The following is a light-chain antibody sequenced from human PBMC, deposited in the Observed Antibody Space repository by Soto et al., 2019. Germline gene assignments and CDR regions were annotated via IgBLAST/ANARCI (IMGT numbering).Light chain of an antibody. CDR2: GAS. CDR3: QKYYNWPRT. CDR1: QSVSSN. V-gene: IGKV3-15*01. Sequence: EIVMAQSPATFSVSPGEIATLSCRASQSVSSNLAWYQQKPGQAPRLLIYGASTRATGIPARFSGSGSGTEFTLTISSLQSEDFAVYYCQKYYNWPRTFGQGTKVDIK. J-gene: IGKJ1*01.